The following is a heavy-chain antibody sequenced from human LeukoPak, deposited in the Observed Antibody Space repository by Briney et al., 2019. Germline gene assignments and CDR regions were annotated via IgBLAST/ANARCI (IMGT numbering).Heavy chain of an antibody. Sequence: ASVKVSCKASGGTFNSYTISWVRQAPGQGLEWMGRIIPILGIANYAQKFQGRVTITADKSTSTAYMELSSLRSEDTAVYYCARDPGSSARAPPDYWGQGTLVTVYS. D-gene: IGHD2-2*01. J-gene: IGHJ4*02. CDR2: IIPILGIA. CDR1: GGTFNSYT. CDR3: ARDPGSSARAPPDY. V-gene: IGHV1-69*04.